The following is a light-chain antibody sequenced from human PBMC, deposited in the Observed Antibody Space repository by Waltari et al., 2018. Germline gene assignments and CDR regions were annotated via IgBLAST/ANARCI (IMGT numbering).Light chain of an antibody. Sequence: QSALIQPASVSGSPGQSITISCTGTSSDVGSYTLVPWYQHHPGKAPKLMIYEGSKRPSGVANRFSGSKSGNTASLTISGLQAEDEADYYCCSYAGSSTYVFGTGTKVTVL. J-gene: IGLJ1*01. CDR3: CSYAGSSTYV. V-gene: IGLV2-23*01. CDR2: EGS. CDR1: SSDVGSYTL.